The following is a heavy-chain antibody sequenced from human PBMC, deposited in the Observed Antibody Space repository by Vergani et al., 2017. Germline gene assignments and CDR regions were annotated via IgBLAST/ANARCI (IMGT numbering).Heavy chain of an antibody. CDR2: IYYSGST. D-gene: IGHD2-21*02. Sequence: QLQLQESGPGLVKPSETLSLTCTVSGGPISSSSYYWGWIRQPPGKGLEWIGSIYYSGSTYYNPSLKSRVTISVDTAKNQFSLKLSSVTAADTAVYYCARHLAYCGGDCYPYYYGMDVWGQGTTVTVYS. J-gene: IGHJ6*02. CDR3: ARHLAYCGGDCYPYYYGMDV. V-gene: IGHV4-39*01. CDR1: GGPISSSSYY.